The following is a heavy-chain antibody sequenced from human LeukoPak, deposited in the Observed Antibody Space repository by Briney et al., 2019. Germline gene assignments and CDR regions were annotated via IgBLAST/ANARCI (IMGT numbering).Heavy chain of an antibody. CDR3: ARFDSSGYYLGISDAFDI. CDR2: IYHSGST. Sequence: SETLSLTCTVSGYSISSGYYWGWIRQPPGKGLEWIRSIYHSGSTYYNPSLKSRVTISVDTSKNQFSLKLSSVSAADTAVYYCARFDSSGYYLGISDAFDIWGQGTMVTASS. J-gene: IGHJ3*02. V-gene: IGHV4-38-2*02. D-gene: IGHD3-22*01. CDR1: GYSISSGYY.